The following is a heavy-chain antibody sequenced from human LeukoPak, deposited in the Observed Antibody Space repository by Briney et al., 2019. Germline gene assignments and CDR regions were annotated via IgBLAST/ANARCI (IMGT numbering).Heavy chain of an antibody. CDR1: GFTFSSYA. D-gene: IGHD6-19*01. CDR3: AKSWYSSGWYGKIYYYYYYYMDV. CDR2: ISGSGGST. J-gene: IGHJ6*03. V-gene: IGHV3-23*01. Sequence: SGGSLRLSCAASGFTFSSYAMSWVRQAPGKGLEWVSAISGSGGSTYYADSVKGRFTISRDNSKNTLYLQMNSLRAEDTAVYYCAKSWYSSGWYGKIYYYYYYYMDVWGKGTTVTVSS.